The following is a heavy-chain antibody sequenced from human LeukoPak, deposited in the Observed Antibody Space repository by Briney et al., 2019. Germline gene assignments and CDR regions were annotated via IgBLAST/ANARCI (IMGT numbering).Heavy chain of an antibody. CDR1: GFTFSSYG. CDR3: AKRGAEVGATVAPGDY. V-gene: IGHV3-23*01. Sequence: PGGPLRLSCAASGFTFSSYGMSWVRQAPGKGLEWVSAVSSSGGTTYYADSVKGRFTISRDNSKSTLYLQMNSLRAEDTAIYYCAKRGAEVGATVAPGDYWGQGTLVTVSS. J-gene: IGHJ4*02. CDR2: VSSSGGTT. D-gene: IGHD1-26*01.